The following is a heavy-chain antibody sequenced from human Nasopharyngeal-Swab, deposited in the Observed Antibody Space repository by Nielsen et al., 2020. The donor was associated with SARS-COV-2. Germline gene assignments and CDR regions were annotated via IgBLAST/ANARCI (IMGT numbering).Heavy chain of an antibody. CDR2: IYHSGST. D-gene: IGHD5-12*01. J-gene: IGHJ5*02. V-gene: IGHV4-34*09. CDR3: ASSAVVANINGWFDP. Sequence: WIRQPPGEGLEWIGEIYHSGSTYYNPSLKSRVTISVDTSKNQFSLKLSSVTAADTAVYYCASSAVVANINGWFDPWGQGTLVTVSS.